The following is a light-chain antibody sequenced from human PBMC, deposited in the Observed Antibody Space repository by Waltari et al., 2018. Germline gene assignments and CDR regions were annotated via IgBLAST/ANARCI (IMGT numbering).Light chain of an antibody. CDR2: WAS. V-gene: IGKV4-1*01. CDR3: QQYGSSLPYT. Sequence: DIVMTQSPDSLAVSLGERAIINCKSSQSVLYSSNNKNYLAWYQQKPGQPPKLLIYWASTREVGVPDRFSGSGSGTDFTLTINSLQAEDVAVYYCQQYGSSLPYTFGQGTKLEIK. J-gene: IGKJ2*01. CDR1: QSVLYSSNNKNY.